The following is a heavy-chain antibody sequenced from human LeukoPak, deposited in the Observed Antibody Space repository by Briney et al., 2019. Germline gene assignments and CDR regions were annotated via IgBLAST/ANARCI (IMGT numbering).Heavy chain of an antibody. J-gene: IGHJ6*03. D-gene: IGHD5-18*01. Sequence: PGGSLRLSCATYGFRLSNAWMSSVRQHPGKGLEWVGRVKSKIDGGTADYAAAVKGRFAISRDESKTTLYPQMNSLKSDDTGVYYCATIGSYSYGNYYYYMDVWGKGTTVIVSS. CDR1: GFRLSNAW. CDR3: ATIGSYSYGNYYYYMDV. V-gene: IGHV3-15*01. CDR2: VKSKIDGGTA.